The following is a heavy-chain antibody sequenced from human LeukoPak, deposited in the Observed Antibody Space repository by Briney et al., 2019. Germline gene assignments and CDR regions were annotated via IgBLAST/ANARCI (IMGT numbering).Heavy chain of an antibody. CDR2: ISGSGGST. Sequence: GGSLRLSCAASGFTFSSYAMSWVRQAPGKGLEWVSAISGSGGSTYYADSVKGRFTISRDNSKNTLYLQMNSLRADDTAVYYCARGADYYYYHMDVWGQGTTVTASS. V-gene: IGHV3-23*01. CDR3: ARGADYYYYHMDV. CDR1: GFTFSSYA. J-gene: IGHJ6*03.